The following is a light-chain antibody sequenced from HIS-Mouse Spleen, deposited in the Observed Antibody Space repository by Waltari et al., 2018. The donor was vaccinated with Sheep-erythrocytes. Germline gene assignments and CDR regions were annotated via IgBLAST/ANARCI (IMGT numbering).Light chain of an antibody. CDR3: MQALQTPWT. V-gene: IGKV2-28*01. Sequence: DIVMTQSPLSLPVTPGEPASISCRSSQSLLHSNGYNYLDWYLQKPVQSPQILISLGSNRASGVPDRFSGSGSGTDFTLKISRVEAEDVGVYYCMQALQTPWTFGQGTKVEIK. CDR1: QSLLHSNGYNY. J-gene: IGKJ1*01. CDR2: LGS.